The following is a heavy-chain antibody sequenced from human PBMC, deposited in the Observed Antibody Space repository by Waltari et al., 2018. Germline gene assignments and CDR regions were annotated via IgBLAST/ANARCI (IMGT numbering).Heavy chain of an antibody. D-gene: IGHD6-13*01. J-gene: IGHJ5*01. CDR1: GGSSGSYP. CDR2: VDYMGST. CDR3: ARRMGYRSSWYGWTFDS. Sequence: QVQLQESVPGLVKPSETLSFTCPVSGGSSGSYPCSWIRESPGKGLEWIGYVDYMGSTNYNPYLKSRVTISLNTSKNQFSLILNSVTAADTAIYYCARRMGYRSSWYGWTFDSWGQGTPVTVSS. V-gene: IGHV4-59*01.